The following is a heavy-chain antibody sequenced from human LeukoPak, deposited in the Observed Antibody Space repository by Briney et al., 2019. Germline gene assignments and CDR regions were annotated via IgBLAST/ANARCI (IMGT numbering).Heavy chain of an antibody. J-gene: IGHJ3*02. D-gene: IGHD3-22*01. V-gene: IGHV1-18*01. CDR2: ISAYNSYT. CDR3: ARMMTPRLYYDSSGYYYGAFDI. CDR1: GYTFTNYG. Sequence: ASVKVSCKASGYTFTNYGISWVRQAHGQGLEWMGWISAYNSYTNYAQKLQGRVTITTDTSTSTAYMELRSLRSDDTAVYYCARMMTPRLYYDSSGYYYGAFDIWGQGTMVTVSS.